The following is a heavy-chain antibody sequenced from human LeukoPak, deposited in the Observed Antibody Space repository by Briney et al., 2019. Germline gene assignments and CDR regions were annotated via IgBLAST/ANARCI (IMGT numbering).Heavy chain of an antibody. D-gene: IGHD3-10*01. V-gene: IGHV3-11*04. CDR2: ISSSGSTI. CDR3: ASSTYYYGSGSSDAFDI. J-gene: IGHJ3*02. CDR1: GFTFSDYY. Sequence: PGGSLRLSCAASGFTFSDYYMSWIRQAPGKGLEWVSYISSSGSTIYYADSVKGRFTISRDNAKNSLYLQMNSLRAEDTAVYYCASSTYYYGSGSSDAFDIWGQGTMVTVSS.